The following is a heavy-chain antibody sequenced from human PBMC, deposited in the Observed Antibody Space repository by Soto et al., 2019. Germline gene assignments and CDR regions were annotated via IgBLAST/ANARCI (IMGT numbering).Heavy chain of an antibody. CDR1: GYSFTSYW. V-gene: IGHV5-10-1*01. J-gene: IGHJ6*02. D-gene: IGHD5-18*01. Sequence: GESLKISCKGSGYSFTSYWISWVRQMPGKGLEWMGRIDPSDSYTNYSPSFQGHVTISADKSISTAYLQWSSLKASDTAMYYCARRIAPLTALYYYYGMDVWGQGTTVTVSS. CDR3: ARRIAPLTALYYYYGMDV. CDR2: IDPSDSYT.